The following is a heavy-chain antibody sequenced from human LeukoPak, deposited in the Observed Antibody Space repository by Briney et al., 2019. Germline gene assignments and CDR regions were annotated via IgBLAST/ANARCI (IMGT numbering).Heavy chain of an antibody. CDR3: ARGRSQGYSSGWYPLYYYYGMDV. V-gene: IGHV3-23*01. Sequence: GGSLRLSCAASGFIFSSYAMSWVRQAPGQGLEWVSAISGSGGSTYYADSVKGRFTIPRDNAKNSLYLQMNSLRAEDTAVYYCARGRSQGYSSGWYPLYYYYGMDVWGQGTTVTVSS. CDR2: ISGSGGST. CDR1: GFIFSSYA. J-gene: IGHJ6*02. D-gene: IGHD6-19*01.